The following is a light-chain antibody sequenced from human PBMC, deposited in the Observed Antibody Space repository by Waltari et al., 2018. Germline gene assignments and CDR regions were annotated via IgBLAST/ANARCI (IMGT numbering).Light chain of an antibody. V-gene: IGKV1-5*03. J-gene: IGKJ1*01. Sequence: DIQMTQSPSTLSASVGDRVTLTCRASQSISSWLAWYQQKPGKAPKLLIYKASSLESGVPSRFSGSGSGTEFTLTISSLQPDDFATYYCQQYNSHSPWAFGQGTKVEIK. CDR2: KAS. CDR1: QSISSW. CDR3: QQYNSHSPWA.